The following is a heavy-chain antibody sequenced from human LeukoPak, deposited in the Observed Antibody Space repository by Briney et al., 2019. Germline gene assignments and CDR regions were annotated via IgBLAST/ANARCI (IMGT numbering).Heavy chain of an antibody. CDR3: ARGYRSGWPDY. D-gene: IGHD6-19*01. V-gene: IGHV3-23*01. Sequence: GGSLRLSCAASGCTFSSFPMSWVRQAPGKGLEWVSGFSDSGSGGSTYYADSVKGRFTVSRDNSMNTLSLQMSSLRAEDTAVYYCARGYRSGWPDYWGQGTLVTVSS. CDR1: GCTFSSFP. J-gene: IGHJ4*02. CDR2: FSDSGSGGST.